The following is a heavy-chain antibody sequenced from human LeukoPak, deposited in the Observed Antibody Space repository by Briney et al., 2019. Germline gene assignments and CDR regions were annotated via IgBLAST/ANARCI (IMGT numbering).Heavy chain of an antibody. CDR3: AREGPTTGTTSLLFDY. Sequence: SQTLSLTCTVSGGSISSGGYYWSWIRQPPGKGLEWIGYIYHSGSTYYNPSLKSRVTISVDRSKNQFSLKLSSVTAADTAVYYCAREGPTTGTTSLLFDYWGQGTLVTASS. CDR1: GGSISSGGYY. D-gene: IGHD1-1*01. J-gene: IGHJ4*02. CDR2: IYHSGST. V-gene: IGHV4-30-2*01.